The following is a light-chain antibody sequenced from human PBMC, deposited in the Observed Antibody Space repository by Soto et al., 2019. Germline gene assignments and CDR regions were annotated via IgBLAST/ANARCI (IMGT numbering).Light chain of an antibody. V-gene: IGKV2-28*01. CDR2: LAS. CDR1: QSLLHSNGYNN. J-gene: IGKJ1*01. Sequence: TVMTQSPLYLPVTPGEPAYISCKSSQSLLHSNGYNNVDWYRQKPGQAPQLLISLASNRASGGPDRFSGSGSGTDCTLNISRVEDEDVGVYYFIQPLQAPPTCGQGTQVEIK. CDR3: IQPLQAPPT.